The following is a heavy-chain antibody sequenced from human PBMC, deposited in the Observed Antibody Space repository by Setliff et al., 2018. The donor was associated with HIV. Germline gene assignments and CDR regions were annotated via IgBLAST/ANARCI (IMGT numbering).Heavy chain of an antibody. V-gene: IGHV3-15*01. CDR2: IKSKVDGGTT. Sequence: LRLSCAASGFTFSHAWMSWVRQAPGKGLEWLGHIKSKVDGGTTDYAAHVTGRFSISRDDSKNTLYLQMNSLQTEDTAVYFCTTVVTGWSWGRGTLVTVSS. CDR3: TTVVTGWS. D-gene: IGHD1-1*01. CDR1: GFTFSHAW. J-gene: IGHJ5*02.